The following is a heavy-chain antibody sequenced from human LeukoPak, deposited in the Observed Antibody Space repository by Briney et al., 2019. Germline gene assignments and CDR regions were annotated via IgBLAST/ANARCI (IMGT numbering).Heavy chain of an antibody. Sequence: GGSLRLSCAVSGFTFSSYAMSWVRQAPGKGLEWVSAISGSGGSTYYADSVKGRFTISRDNSKNTVYVQMNSLRAEDTAVYYCAKDHRRDYGDYECWFDPWGQGTLVTVSS. CDR1: GFTFSSYA. D-gene: IGHD4-17*01. CDR2: ISGSGGST. J-gene: IGHJ5*02. V-gene: IGHV3-23*01. CDR3: AKDHRRDYGDYECWFDP.